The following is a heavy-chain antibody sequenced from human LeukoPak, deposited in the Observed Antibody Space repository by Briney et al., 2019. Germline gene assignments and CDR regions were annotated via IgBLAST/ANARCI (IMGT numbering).Heavy chain of an antibody. CDR3: ARDRRDYGGNSYFDY. CDR1: GFTFSSYA. Sequence: PGGSLRLSCAASGFTFSSYAMHWVRQAPGKGLEWVAVISYDGSNKYYADSVKGRFTISRDNSKNTLYLQMNSLRAEDTAVYYCARDRRDYGGNSYFDYWGQGTLVTVSS. CDR2: ISYDGSNK. J-gene: IGHJ4*02. D-gene: IGHD4-23*01. V-gene: IGHV3-30*04.